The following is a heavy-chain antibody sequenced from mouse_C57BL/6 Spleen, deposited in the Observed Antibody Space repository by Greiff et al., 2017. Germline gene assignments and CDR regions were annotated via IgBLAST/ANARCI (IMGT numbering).Heavy chain of an antibody. CDR1: GFTFSSYA. J-gene: IGHJ4*01. D-gene: IGHD2-4*01. Sequence: EVKLMESGEGLVKPGGSLKLSCAASGFTFSSYAMSWVRQTPEKRLEWVAYISSGGDYIYYADTVKGRFTISRDNARNTLYLQMSSLKSEDTAMYYCTRAYDYDNYAMDYWGQGTSVTVSS. V-gene: IGHV5-9-1*02. CDR2: ISSGGDYI. CDR3: TRAYDYDNYAMDY.